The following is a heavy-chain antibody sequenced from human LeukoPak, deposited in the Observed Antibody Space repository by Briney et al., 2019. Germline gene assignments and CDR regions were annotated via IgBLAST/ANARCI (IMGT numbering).Heavy chain of an antibody. CDR2: INHSGST. J-gene: IGHJ6*03. CDR3: ARGTSIAARRPYYYYYMDV. Sequence: SETLSLTCAVYGGSFSGYYWSWIRQPPGKGLEWIGEINHSGSTNYNPSLKSRVTISVDTSKNQFSLKLSSVTAADTAVYYCARGTSIAARRPYYYYYMDVWGKWTTVTVSS. D-gene: IGHD6-6*01. V-gene: IGHV4-34*01. CDR1: GGSFSGYY.